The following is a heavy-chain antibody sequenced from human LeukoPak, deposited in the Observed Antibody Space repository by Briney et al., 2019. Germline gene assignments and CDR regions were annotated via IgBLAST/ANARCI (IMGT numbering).Heavy chain of an antibody. J-gene: IGHJ4*02. CDR1: GYTFTSYD. V-gene: IGHV1-8*01. CDR2: MNPNSGNT. Sequence: ASVKVSCKASGYTFTSYDINWVRQATGQGLEWMGWMNPNSGNTDYSQNFQGRVTLTRDTSASTGYMELSSLRSEDTAVYYCARLRGVAATGIYDYWGQGTLVTVSS. CDR3: ARLRGVAATGIYDY. D-gene: IGHD6-13*01.